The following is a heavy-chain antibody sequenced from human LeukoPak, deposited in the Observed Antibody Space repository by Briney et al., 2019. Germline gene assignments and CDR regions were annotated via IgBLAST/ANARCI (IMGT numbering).Heavy chain of an antibody. CDR1: GGSISSSSYY. J-gene: IGHJ4*02. CDR2: IYYSGST. CDR3: ARDRRRDGYNWQGLDY. Sequence: SETLSLTCTVSGGSISSSSYYWSWIRQPPGKGLEWIGYIYYSGSTNYNPSLKSRVTISVDTSKNQFSLKLSSVTAADTAVYYCARDRRRDGYNWQGLDYWGQGTLVTVSS. V-gene: IGHV4-61*01. D-gene: IGHD5-24*01.